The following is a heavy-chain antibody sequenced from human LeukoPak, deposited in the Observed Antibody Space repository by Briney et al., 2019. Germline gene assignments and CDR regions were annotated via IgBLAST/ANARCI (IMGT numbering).Heavy chain of an antibody. V-gene: IGHV3-64D*09. CDR1: GFTFRRHN. J-gene: IGHJ3*02. CDR2: ISYNGDST. CDR3: VSDRETQEQI. D-gene: IGHD1-26*01. Sequence: AGGSLRLSCSGSGFTFRRHNMHWVRQAPGKGLEYVSAISYNGDSTYYVDSVKGRFTISRDNSKNTLDLQMSSLGPEDTAVYYCVSDRETQEQIWGPGTLVTVSS.